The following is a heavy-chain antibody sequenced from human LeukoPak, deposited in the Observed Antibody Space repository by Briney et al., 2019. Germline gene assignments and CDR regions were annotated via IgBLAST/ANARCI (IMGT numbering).Heavy chain of an antibody. D-gene: IGHD3-22*01. J-gene: IGHJ4*02. Sequence: GGSLRLSCAASGFTFSSYGMHWVRQAPGKGLEWVAFIRYDGSNKYYADSVKGRFTISRDNSKNTLYLQMNGLRAEDTAVYYCAKDSWYYDSSGYGYFDYWGQGTLVTVSS. CDR1: GFTFSSYG. V-gene: IGHV3-30*02. CDR2: IRYDGSNK. CDR3: AKDSWYYDSSGYGYFDY.